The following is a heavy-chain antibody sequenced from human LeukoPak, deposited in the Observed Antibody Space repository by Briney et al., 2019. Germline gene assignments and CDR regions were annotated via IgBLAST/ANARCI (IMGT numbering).Heavy chain of an antibody. J-gene: IGHJ4*02. CDR3: ASSLNWGRASPVDY. V-gene: IGHV3-66*01. CDR2: IYTGGST. Sequence: GGSLRLSCAASGFTVSSNYMSWVRQAPGKGLEWVSAIYTGGSTYYAGSVKGRFTISRDNSKNTLYLQMNSLRAEDTAVYYCASSLNWGRASPVDYWGQGTLVTVSS. D-gene: IGHD3-16*01. CDR1: GFTVSSNY.